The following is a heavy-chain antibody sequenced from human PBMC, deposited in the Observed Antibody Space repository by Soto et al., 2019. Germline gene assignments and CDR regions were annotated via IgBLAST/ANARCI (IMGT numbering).Heavy chain of an antibody. CDR3: AREAPVPYYDSSGYLGI. D-gene: IGHD3-22*01. Sequence: QVQLVESGGGVVQPGRSLRLSCAASGFTFSSYGMHWVRQAPGKGLEWVAVIWYDGSNKYYADSVKGRFTISRDNSKNTLYLQMNGLRAEDTAVYYCAREAPVPYYDSSGYLGIWGQGTMVTVSS. V-gene: IGHV3-33*01. J-gene: IGHJ3*02. CDR1: GFTFSSYG. CDR2: IWYDGSNK.